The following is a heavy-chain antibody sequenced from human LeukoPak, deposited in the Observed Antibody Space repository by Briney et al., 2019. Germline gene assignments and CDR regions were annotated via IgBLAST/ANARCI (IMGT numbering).Heavy chain of an antibody. CDR2: INHGGST. D-gene: IGHD6-6*01. J-gene: IGHJ4*02. CDR3: ARLGSSSSRRYFDY. V-gene: IGHV4-34*01. Sequence: SETLSLTCAVYGENFSIYFYSWIRQPPGKGLEWIGEINHGGSTSYNPSLKSRVTISVDTSKNQFSLKLSSVTAADTAAYYCARLGSSSSRRYFDYWGQGTLVTVSS. CDR1: GENFSIYF.